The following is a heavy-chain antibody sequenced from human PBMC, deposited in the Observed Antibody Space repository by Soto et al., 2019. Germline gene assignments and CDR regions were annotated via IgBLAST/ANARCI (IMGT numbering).Heavy chain of an antibody. CDR1: GGSISSSSYY. CDR3: GRIAARFMGFDY. J-gene: IGHJ4*02. D-gene: IGHD6-6*01. CDR2: IYYSGST. Sequence: SETLSLTCTVSGGSISSSSYYWGWIRQPPGKGLEWIGSIYYSGSTYYNPSLKSRVTISVDTSKNQFSLKLSSVTAADTAVYYCGRIAARFMGFDYWGQGTLVTVSS. V-gene: IGHV4-39*01.